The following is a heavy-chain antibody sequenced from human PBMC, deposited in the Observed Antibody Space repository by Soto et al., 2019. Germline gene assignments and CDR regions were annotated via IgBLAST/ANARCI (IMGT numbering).Heavy chain of an antibody. V-gene: IGHV3-23*01. CDR1: GFTFSSYA. Sequence: GGSLRLSCAASGFTFSSYAMSWVRQAPGKGLEWVSAISGSGGSTYYADSVKGRFTISRDNSKNTLYLQMNSLRAEDTAVYYCAKVGAVFYYYYGMDVWGQGTTVTVSS. CDR3: AKVGAVFYYYYGMDV. D-gene: IGHD6-19*01. CDR2: ISGSGGST. J-gene: IGHJ6*02.